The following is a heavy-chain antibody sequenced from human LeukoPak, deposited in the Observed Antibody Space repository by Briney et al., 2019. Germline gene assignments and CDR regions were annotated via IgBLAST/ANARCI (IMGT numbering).Heavy chain of an antibody. Sequence: SETLSLTCTVSGGSLRSYYWSWIRQPPGKGLEWIGEINHSGSTNYNPSLKSRVTISVDTSKNQFSLKLSSVTAADTAVYYCARSHIYYDSSGEFDYWGQGTLVTVSS. CDR3: ARSHIYYDSSGEFDY. J-gene: IGHJ4*02. CDR2: INHSGST. CDR1: GGSLRSYY. D-gene: IGHD3-22*01. V-gene: IGHV4-34*01.